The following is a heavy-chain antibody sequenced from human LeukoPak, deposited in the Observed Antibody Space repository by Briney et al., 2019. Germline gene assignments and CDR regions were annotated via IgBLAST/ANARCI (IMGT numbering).Heavy chain of an antibody. CDR1: GFTFSSYE. CDR2: ISSSGSTI. Sequence: GGSLRLSCAASGFTFSSYEMNWVRQAAGKGLEWVSYISSSGSTIYYAESVKGRFTISRDNAKNSLYLQMNSLRAEDTAVYYCARRYCSSTSCLFDYWGQGTLVIVSS. D-gene: IGHD2-2*01. V-gene: IGHV3-48*03. CDR3: ARRYCSSTSCLFDY. J-gene: IGHJ4*02.